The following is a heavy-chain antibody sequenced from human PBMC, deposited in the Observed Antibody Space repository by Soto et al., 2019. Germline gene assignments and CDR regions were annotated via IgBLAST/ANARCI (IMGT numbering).Heavy chain of an antibody. J-gene: IGHJ4*02. CDR1: GYTFTSYA. CDR2: INAGNGNT. D-gene: IGHD2-2*01. V-gene: IGHV1-3*01. Sequence: ASVKVSCKASGYTFTSYAMHWVRQAPGQRLEWMGWINAGNGNTKYSQKFQGRVTITRDTSISTAYLQWSSLKASDTAMYYCARHSNQLLGFDYWGQGTLVTVSS. CDR3: ARHSNQLLGFDY.